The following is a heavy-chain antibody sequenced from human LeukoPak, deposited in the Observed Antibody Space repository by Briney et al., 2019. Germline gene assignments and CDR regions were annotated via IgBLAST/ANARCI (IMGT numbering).Heavy chain of an antibody. Sequence: SETLSLTCTVSGGSISSGDYYWSWIRQPPGKGLEWIGYIYYSGSTYDNPSLKSRVTISLDTSQNQFSLKVSSVTAADTAVYYCARHDYGDYGAFDIWGQGTMVTDSS. CDR2: IYYSGST. V-gene: IGHV4-30-4*01. D-gene: IGHD4-17*01. CDR3: ARHDYGDYGAFDI. CDR1: GGSISSGDYY. J-gene: IGHJ3*02.